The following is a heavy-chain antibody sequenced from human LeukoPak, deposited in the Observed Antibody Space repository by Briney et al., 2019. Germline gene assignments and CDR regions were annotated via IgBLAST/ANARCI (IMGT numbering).Heavy chain of an antibody. Sequence: GGSLRLSCAASGFTFDTYAMHWVRQAPGKGLEWVSLISGDGGSTYYADSVKGRFTISRDNSKNSLYLLMNSLRTEDTALYYCAKDKGSGWYPFDYWGQGTLVTASS. CDR2: ISGDGGST. CDR3: AKDKGSGWYPFDY. V-gene: IGHV3-43*02. D-gene: IGHD6-19*01. J-gene: IGHJ4*02. CDR1: GFTFDTYA.